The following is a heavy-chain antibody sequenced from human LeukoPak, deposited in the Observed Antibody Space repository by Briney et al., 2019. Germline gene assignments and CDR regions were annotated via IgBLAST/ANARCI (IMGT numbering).Heavy chain of an antibody. J-gene: IGHJ3*02. CDR3: ARGSMAYAYAFDI. CDR2: INPNSGGT. CDR1: GYTFTGYY. V-gene: IGHV1-2*02. Sequence: ASVKVSCKASGYTFTGYYMHWVRQAPGQGLEWMGWINPNSGGTNYAQKFQGRVTMTRDTSISTAYMELSRLRSDDTAVYYCARGSMAYAYAFDIWGQGTMVTVSS. D-gene: IGHD2/OR15-2a*01.